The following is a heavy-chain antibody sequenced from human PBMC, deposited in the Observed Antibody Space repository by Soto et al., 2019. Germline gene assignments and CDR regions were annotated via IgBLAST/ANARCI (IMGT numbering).Heavy chain of an antibody. Sequence: DLEESGGGLVKPGQSLRLSCATSGFIFSDYYMAWIRQAPGKGLEWIGYINNGGDIVHYSDAVRGRFRISRDNTKKSLYLQMTSLRAEDTAIYYCARDFSKTTVGVVDSWGQGALVTVSS. V-gene: IGHV3-11*01. J-gene: IGHJ4*02. CDR2: INNGGDIV. D-gene: IGHD3-16*01. CDR3: ARDFSKTTVGVVDS. CDR1: GFIFSDYY.